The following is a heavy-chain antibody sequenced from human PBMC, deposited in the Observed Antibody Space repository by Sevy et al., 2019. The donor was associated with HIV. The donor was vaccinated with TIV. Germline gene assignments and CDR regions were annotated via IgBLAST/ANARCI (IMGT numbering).Heavy chain of an antibody. V-gene: IGHV3-23*01. CDR2: ISGSGGST. J-gene: IGHJ4*02. CDR1: GFTFSSYA. Sequence: GGSLRLSCAASGFTFSSYAMSWVRQAPGKGLEWVSAISGSGGSTYYANSVKGRFTISRDNSKNTLYLQMNSLRAEDTAVYYCAKDSGPPHCSGGSCYSRLRYYFDYWGQGTLVTVSS. D-gene: IGHD2-15*01. CDR3: AKDSGPPHCSGGSCYSRLRYYFDY.